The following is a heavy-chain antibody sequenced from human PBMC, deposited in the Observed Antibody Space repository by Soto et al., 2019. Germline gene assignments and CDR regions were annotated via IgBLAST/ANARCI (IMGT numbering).Heavy chain of an antibody. CDR1: GFTFDDYA. CDR2: ISWNSGSI. CDR3: ATLSGGFWSGYTLDY. V-gene: IGHV3-9*01. D-gene: IGHD3-3*01. Sequence: GGSLRLSCAASGFTFDDYAMHWVRQAPGKGLEWVSGISWNSGSIGYADSVKGRFTISRDNAKNSLYLQMNSLRAEDTALYYCATLSGGFWSGYTLDYWGQGTLVTVSS. J-gene: IGHJ4*02.